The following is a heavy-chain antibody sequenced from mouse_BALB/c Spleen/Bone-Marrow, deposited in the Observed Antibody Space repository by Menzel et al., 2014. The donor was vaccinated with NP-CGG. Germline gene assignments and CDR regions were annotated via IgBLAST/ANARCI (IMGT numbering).Heavy chain of an antibody. CDR3: AREGYASTACFAY. CDR1: GYTFTDYA. D-gene: IGHD1-1*01. V-gene: IGHV1-67*01. Sequence: VQLQQSGPELVRPGVSVKISCKGSGYTFTDYAMHWVKQSHAKSLEWIGVINTYSGNTNYNQNFKGKATMTVDKSSSTAFMELARLTYEDSAIYYCAREGYASTACFAYWGQGTLVTVSA. J-gene: IGHJ3*01. CDR2: INTYSGNT.